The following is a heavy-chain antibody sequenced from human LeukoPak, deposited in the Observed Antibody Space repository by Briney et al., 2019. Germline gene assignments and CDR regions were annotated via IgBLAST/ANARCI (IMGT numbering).Heavy chain of an antibody. CDR3: AKVFGDYVCDY. CDR1: GFTFSSYS. V-gene: IGHV3-48*01. Sequence: GGSLRLSCEASGFTFSSYSMNWVRQAPGMGLEWVSYISSSSVTIHYADSVKGRFTISRDNAKNSLYLQMNSLRAEDTALYYCAKVFGDYVCDYWGQGTLVTVSS. CDR2: ISSSSVTI. D-gene: IGHD4-17*01. J-gene: IGHJ4*02.